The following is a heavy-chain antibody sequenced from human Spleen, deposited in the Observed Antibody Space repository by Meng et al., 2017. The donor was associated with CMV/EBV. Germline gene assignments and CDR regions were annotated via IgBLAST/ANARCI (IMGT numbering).Heavy chain of an antibody. D-gene: IGHD3-10*01. CDR1: GFTFDDYA. J-gene: IGHJ5*02. CDR2: ISWNSGSV. V-gene: IGHV3-9*01. CDR3: TKGGRFGELFEAWFDP. Sequence: GGSLRLSCAASGFTFDDYAMHWVRQGPGKGLEWVSGISWNSGSVGYADSVKGRFTISRDNAKNSLYLQMNSLRPEDTALYYCTKGGRFGELFEAWFDPWGQGTLVTVSS.